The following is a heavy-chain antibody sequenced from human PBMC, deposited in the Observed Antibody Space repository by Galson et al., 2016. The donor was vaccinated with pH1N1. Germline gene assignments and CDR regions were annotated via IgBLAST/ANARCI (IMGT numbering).Heavy chain of an antibody. CDR1: GFSFSDYY. Sequence: SLRLSCAASGFSFSDYYMSWVRQAPGKGLEWVSYIRSSRRDTNYADSVKGRFSISRDNAKNLLFLQMNSLRAEDTAVYYCARGPGIAVVVRSNRGHDYWGQGTLVTVSS. V-gene: IGHV3-11*05. J-gene: IGHJ4*02. CDR2: IRSSRRDT. CDR3: ARGPGIAVVVRSNRGHDY. D-gene: IGHD6-13*01.